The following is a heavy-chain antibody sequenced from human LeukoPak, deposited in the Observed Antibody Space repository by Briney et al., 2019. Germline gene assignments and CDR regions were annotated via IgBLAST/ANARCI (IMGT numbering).Heavy chain of an antibody. D-gene: IGHD6-19*01. CDR2: INPSGGST. J-gene: IGHJ5*02. V-gene: IGHV1-46*01. CDR3: AXAVAGRFGWFDP. Sequence: GGSVKVSSKASGYTFTSYYMHWVRQAPGQGLEWMGIINPSGGSTSYAQKFQGRVTMTRDTSTSTVYMELRSLRSDDTDVYYCAXAVAGRFGWFDPWGQGTLVTVSS. CDR1: GYTFTSYY.